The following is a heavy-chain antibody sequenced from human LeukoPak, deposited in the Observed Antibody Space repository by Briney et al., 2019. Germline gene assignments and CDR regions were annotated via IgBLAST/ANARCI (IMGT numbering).Heavy chain of an antibody. Sequence: SVKVSCKASGGTFSRYAINWVRQAPGQGLEWMGGIIPIFGTANYAQKFQDRVTITADESTSTAYMELSSLRSEDTAIYYCASRLYCSNTRCRNFPFAYWGQGTLVTVSS. CDR3: ASRLYCSNTRCRNFPFAY. D-gene: IGHD2-2*01. J-gene: IGHJ4*02. CDR2: IIPIFGTA. V-gene: IGHV1-69*01. CDR1: GGTFSRYA.